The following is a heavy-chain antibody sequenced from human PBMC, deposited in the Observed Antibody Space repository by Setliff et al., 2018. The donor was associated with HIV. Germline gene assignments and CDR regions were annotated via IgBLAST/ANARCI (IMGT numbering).Heavy chain of an antibody. D-gene: IGHD6-19*01. CDR1: GGSFSGY. J-gene: IGHJ4*02. CDR3: ARGKQWLVRGLDY. CDR2: INPSGST. V-gene: IGHV4-34*01. Sequence: SETLSLTCAVYGGSFSGYWSWIRQSPGKGLEWLGEINPSGSTNYNPSLKSRVTISLDTSKNQFSLKLSSLIAADTAVYYCARGKQWLVRGLDYWGQGTLVTVSS.